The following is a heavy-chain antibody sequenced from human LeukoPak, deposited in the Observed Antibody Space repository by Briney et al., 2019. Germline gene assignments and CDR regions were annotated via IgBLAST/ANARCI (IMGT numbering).Heavy chain of an antibody. J-gene: IGHJ6*01. CDR1: GFTFTEWW. CDR3: ARENYFGLDV. Sequence: GGSLRLSCAASGFTFTEWWMQWVRQAPGEGLVWLSHMNGDGSRIGYADSAKGRLTISRDNAKKMLYLQMNSLRDEDTAVYYCARENYFGLDVWGQGTTVTVSS. V-gene: IGHV3-74*01. CDR2: MNGDGSRI.